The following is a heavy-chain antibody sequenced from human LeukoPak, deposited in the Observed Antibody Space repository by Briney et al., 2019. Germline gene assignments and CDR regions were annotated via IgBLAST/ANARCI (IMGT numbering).Heavy chain of an antibody. Sequence: GASVKVSCKASGYTFTGYYMHWVRQAPGQGLEWMGWINPNSGGTNYAQKFQGRVTMTRDTSISTAYMELSRLRSDDTAVYYCARPMYSSSRITDDTPWYATLDYWGQGTLVTVSS. V-gene: IGHV1-2*02. CDR1: GYTFTGYY. CDR3: ARPMYSSSRITDDTPWYATLDY. CDR2: INPNSGGT. D-gene: IGHD6-6*01. J-gene: IGHJ4*02.